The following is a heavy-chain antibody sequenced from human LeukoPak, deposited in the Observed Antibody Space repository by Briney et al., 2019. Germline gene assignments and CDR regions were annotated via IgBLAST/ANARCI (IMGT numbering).Heavy chain of an antibody. V-gene: IGHV3-21*06. CDR3: ARERFHGSGAPKYDY. CDR1: GFTFSSYW. D-gene: IGHD3-10*01. CDR2: ISSSSTYI. Sequence: GGSLRLSCAASGFTFSSYWMSWVRQAPGKGLEWISYISSSSTYIYYADSVKGRFTISRDNGKNSLYLQMSSLRVEDRATYYCARERFHGSGAPKYDYWGQGALVTVSS. J-gene: IGHJ4*02.